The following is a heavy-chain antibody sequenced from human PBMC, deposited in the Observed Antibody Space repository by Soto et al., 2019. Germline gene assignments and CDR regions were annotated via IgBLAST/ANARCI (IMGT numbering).Heavy chain of an antibody. D-gene: IGHD2-15*01. CDR3: AREGGRNIVGVPPAREAFDI. CDR2: IIPIFGTA. CDR1: GGTFTNYA. Sequence: QVQLVQSGAEVKKPGSSVKVSCKASGGTFTNYAISWVRQAPGQGLEWMGGIIPIFGTANHAQKFQGRVTITADESTNTAYMALSSLRSEDTAGYYCAREGGRNIVGVPPAREAFDIWGQGTMVTVSS. J-gene: IGHJ3*02. V-gene: IGHV1-69*01.